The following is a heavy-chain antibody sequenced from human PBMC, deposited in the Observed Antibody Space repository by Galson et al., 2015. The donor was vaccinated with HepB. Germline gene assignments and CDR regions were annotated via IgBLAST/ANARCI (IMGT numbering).Heavy chain of an antibody. CDR2: ISHDGNNK. Sequence: SLRLSCAASGFIFSNYAMHWVRQAPGKGLEWVAAISHDGNNKHYGDSVKGRFTISRDNFKDTLYLEMTSLRVEDTAVYYCATGGAIHTHAKQADDDYFDYWGQGTLVTVSS. CDR1: GFIFSNYA. V-gene: IGHV3-30-3*01. CDR3: ATGGAIHTHAKQADDDYFDY. J-gene: IGHJ4*02. D-gene: IGHD1-1*01.